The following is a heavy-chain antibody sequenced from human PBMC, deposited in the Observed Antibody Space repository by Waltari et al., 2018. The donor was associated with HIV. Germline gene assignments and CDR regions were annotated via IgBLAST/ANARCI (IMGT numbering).Heavy chain of an antibody. Sequence: VQMLESGGDLVQTGGSLRLSCAVSGLHFATSGLGWARQAPGKGLEWMSAITSSGGRTYYAESVKGRFIISRDNSKKTVTLQLKNLRLGDTAMYYCATCNIGSGWYLKSPIRIWGQGTLVTVS. CDR2: ITSSGGRT. J-gene: IGHJ4*02. CDR3: ATCNIGSGWYLKSPIRI. V-gene: IGHV3-23*01. D-gene: IGHD6-19*01. CDR1: GLHFATSG.